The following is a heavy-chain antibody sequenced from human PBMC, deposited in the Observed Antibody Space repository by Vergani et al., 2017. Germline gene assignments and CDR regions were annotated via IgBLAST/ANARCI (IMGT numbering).Heavy chain of an antibody. CDR1: GGSISSGDYY. CDR3: ARALGYCSSTSCYRSGYYYYGMDV. V-gene: IGHV4-30-4*08. D-gene: IGHD2-2*01. CDR2: IYYSGST. J-gene: IGHJ6*02. Sequence: QVQLQESGPGLVKPSQTLSLTCTVSGGSISSGDYYWSWIRQPPGKGLEWIGYIYYSGSTYYNPSLKSRVTISVDTSKNQFSLKLSSVTAADTALYYCARALGYCSSTSCYRSGYYYYGMDVWGQGTTVTVSS.